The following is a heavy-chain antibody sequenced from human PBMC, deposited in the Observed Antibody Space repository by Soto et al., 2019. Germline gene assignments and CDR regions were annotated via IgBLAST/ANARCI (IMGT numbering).Heavy chain of an antibody. CDR2: IYHSGST. Sequence: QVQLQESGPGLVKPSGTLSLTCAVSGGSISSSNWWSWVRQPPGKGLEWIGEIYHSGSTNYNPSLQSRVTISVDKSKNQFSLELSSVTAAATAGYYCARAAMGGSSWPFDYWGQGTLVTVSS. D-gene: IGHD6-13*01. J-gene: IGHJ4*02. CDR1: GGSISSSNW. CDR3: ARAAMGGSSWPFDY. V-gene: IGHV4-4*02.